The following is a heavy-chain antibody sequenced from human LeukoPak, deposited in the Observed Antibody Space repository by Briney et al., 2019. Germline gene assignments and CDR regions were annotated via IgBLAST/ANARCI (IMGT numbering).Heavy chain of an antibody. D-gene: IGHD2-15*01. V-gene: IGHV3-20*04. CDR3: AKEHGCSGGSCYSYYYYYMDV. CDR1: GFTFDDYG. J-gene: IGHJ6*03. CDR2: INWNGGST. Sequence: GGSLRLSCAASGFTFDDYGLSWVRQAPGKGLEWVSGINWNGGSTGYADSVKGRFTISRDNSKNTLYLQMNSLRAEDTAVYYCAKEHGCSGGSCYSYYYYYMDVWGKGTTVTVSS.